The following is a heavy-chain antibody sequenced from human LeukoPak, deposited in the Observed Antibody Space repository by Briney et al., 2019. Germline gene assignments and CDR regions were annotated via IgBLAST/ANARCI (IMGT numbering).Heavy chain of an antibody. CDR1: GFTFSSYA. CDR3: ATYDSSGYFSY. CDR2: ISGSGGST. Sequence: GGSLRLSCAASGFTFSSYAMSWVRQAPGKGLEWVSAISGSGGSTYYADSVKGRFTISRDNSKNTLYLQMNSLRAEDTAVYYCATYDSSGYFSYWGQGTLVTVSS. J-gene: IGHJ4*02. V-gene: IGHV3-23*01. D-gene: IGHD3-22*01.